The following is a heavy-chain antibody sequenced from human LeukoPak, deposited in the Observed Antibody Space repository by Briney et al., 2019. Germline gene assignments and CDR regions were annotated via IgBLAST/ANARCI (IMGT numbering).Heavy chain of an antibody. CDR3: VKGASASRVTYYYDNNWFDP. CDR2: ISSNGRTM. CDR1: GFTFSTYW. D-gene: IGHD3-22*01. J-gene: IGHJ5*02. V-gene: IGHV3-64D*06. Sequence: GGSLRLSCAASGFTFSTYWVHWVRQAPGKGLQYVSAISSNGRTMYYADSVKGRFIISRDNSKNTLFLQMSSLGPEDTAVYYCVKGASASRVTYYYDNNWFDPWGQGTLVTVSS.